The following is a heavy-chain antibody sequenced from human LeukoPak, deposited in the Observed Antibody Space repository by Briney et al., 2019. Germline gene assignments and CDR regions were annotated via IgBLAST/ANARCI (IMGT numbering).Heavy chain of an antibody. CDR2: ISCGGTKE. D-gene: IGHD6-6*01. CDR1: GFSFSDYA. Sequence: GGSLRLSCAASGFSFSDYALHWVRQAPGKGLEWVAVISCGGTKEYYADSVKGRFTISKDNSKNTLYLQMNSLRHEDTAVYYCARNKPITAFFGMDVWGQGTTVIVSS. V-gene: IGHV3-30*04. J-gene: IGHJ6*02. CDR3: ARNKPITAFFGMDV.